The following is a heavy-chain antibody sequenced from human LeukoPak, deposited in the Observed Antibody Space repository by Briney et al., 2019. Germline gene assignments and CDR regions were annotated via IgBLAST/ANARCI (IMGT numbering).Heavy chain of an antibody. J-gene: IGHJ4*02. CDR1: GSRFAIYW. D-gene: IGHD6-19*01. V-gene: IGHV5-51*01. CDR2: IYPDVSGN. Sequence: GAPLKISGKAPGSRFAIYWIGWVRQLPGKGLEWMGIIYPDVSGNKYSPSFQGQVTISVDKSTSIAYLQWSSLKASDTAMYYCARHGESIAVAGTDYWGQGTLVTVSS. CDR3: ARHGESIAVAGTDY.